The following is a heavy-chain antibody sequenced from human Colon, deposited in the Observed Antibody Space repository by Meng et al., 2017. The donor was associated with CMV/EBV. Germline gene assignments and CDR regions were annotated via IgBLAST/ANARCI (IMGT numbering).Heavy chain of an antibody. CDR2: INPNSGGT. V-gene: IGHV1-2*02. Sequence: GESLKISCAASGFTFSDYYMSWIRQAPGKGLEWIGWINPNSGGTNYAQKFQGRVTMTRDTSISTAYMELSRLRSDDTAVYYCARDRGSTGIDYWGQGTLVTVSS. CDR1: GFTFSDYY. J-gene: IGHJ4*02. CDR3: ARDRGSTGIDY. D-gene: IGHD2-8*02.